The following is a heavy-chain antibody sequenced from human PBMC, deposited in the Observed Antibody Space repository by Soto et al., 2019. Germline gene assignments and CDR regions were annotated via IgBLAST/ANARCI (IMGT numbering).Heavy chain of an antibody. CDR2: IWYDGSNK. J-gene: IGHJ3*02. CDR3: ARETTIFGVVIYAFDI. V-gene: IGHV3-33*01. CDR1: GFTFSSYG. Sequence: QVQLVESGGGVVQPGRSLRLSCAASGFTFSSYGMHWVRQAPGKGLEWVAVIWYDGSNKYYADSVKGRFTISRDNSKTTLYLQRNRLRAEDTAVYYCARETTIFGVVIYAFDIWGQGTMVTVSS. D-gene: IGHD3-3*01.